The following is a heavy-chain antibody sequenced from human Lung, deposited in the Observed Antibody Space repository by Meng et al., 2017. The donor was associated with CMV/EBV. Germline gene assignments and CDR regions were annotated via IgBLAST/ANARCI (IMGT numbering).Heavy chain of an antibody. Sequence: ASXXVSCKASGYTFTGDYLHWVRQAPGQGLEWMASIDPKSGDTKFAQKFQGRVTMTRDTSISTLYMQLSTLRSDDTAVYYCAKEESGYYDALDIWGQGKRVT. J-gene: IGHJ3*02. CDR3: AKEESGYYDALDI. D-gene: IGHD3-3*01. V-gene: IGHV1-2*02. CDR2: IDPKSGDT. CDR1: GYTFTGDY.